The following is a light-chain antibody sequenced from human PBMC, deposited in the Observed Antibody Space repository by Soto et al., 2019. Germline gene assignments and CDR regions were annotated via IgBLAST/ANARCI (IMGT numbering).Light chain of an antibody. CDR2: WAS. CDR1: QSVLYSSNNKNY. V-gene: IGKV4-1*01. J-gene: IGKJ1*01. CDR3: QQYYSIPWT. Sequence: DIVMTQSPDSLAVSLGERATINCKSSQSVLYSSNNKNYLAWYQQKPGQPPKLLIYWASTREFGVPDRFSGSGSRTDFTFTINSLQAKDVAVDYCQQYYSIPWTLGQWTKVEIK.